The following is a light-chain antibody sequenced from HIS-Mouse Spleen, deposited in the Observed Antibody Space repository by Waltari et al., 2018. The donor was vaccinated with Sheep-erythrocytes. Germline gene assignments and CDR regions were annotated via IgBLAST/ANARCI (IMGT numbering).Light chain of an antibody. CDR3: QQYNNWMYT. J-gene: IGKJ2*01. Sequence: DVVMTQSPLSLPVTLGQPASISCRSSQSLVHSDGNTYLNWFQQRPGQSPRRLIYKVSNRDSGVPDRFSGSGSGTDFTLKISRVEAEDVGVYYCQQYNNWMYTFGQGTKLEIK. CDR1: QSLVHSDGNTY. CDR2: KVS. V-gene: IGKV2-30*02.